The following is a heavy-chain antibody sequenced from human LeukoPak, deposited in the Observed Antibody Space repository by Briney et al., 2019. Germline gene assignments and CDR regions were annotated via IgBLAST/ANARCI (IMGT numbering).Heavy chain of an antibody. V-gene: IGHV4-59*08. CDR2: IYYSGST. CDR3: ATSRAEL. CDR1: GGSISSYY. D-gene: IGHD1-14*01. Sequence: SETLSLTCTVSGGSISSYYWSWIRQPPGKGLEWIGYIYYSGSTNYNPSLKSRVTISVDTSKNQFSLKLTSVTAADTAVYYCATSRAELWGRGTLVTVSS. J-gene: IGHJ2*01.